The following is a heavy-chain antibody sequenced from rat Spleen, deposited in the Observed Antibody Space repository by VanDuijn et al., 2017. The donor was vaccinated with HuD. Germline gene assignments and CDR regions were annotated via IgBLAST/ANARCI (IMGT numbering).Heavy chain of an antibody. Sequence: EVQLVESDGGLVQPGRSLKLSCAASGFTFSDYYMAWVRQAPTKGLEWVATISYDGSSTYYRDSVKGRFTISRDNAKSTLYLQMDSLRSEDTATYYCARERFGVDYWGQGVMVTVSS. J-gene: IGHJ2*01. V-gene: IGHV5-29*01. CDR2: ISYDGSST. D-gene: IGHD4-3*01. CDR3: ARERFGVDY. CDR1: GFTFSDYY.